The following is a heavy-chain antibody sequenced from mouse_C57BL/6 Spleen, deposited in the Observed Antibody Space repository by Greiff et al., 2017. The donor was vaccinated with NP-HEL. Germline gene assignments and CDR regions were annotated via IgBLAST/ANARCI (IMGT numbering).Heavy chain of an antibody. Sequence: EVQLQQSGPELVKPGASVKISCKASGYSFTGYYMNWVKQSPEKSLEWIGEINPSTGGTTYNQKFKAKATLTVDKSSSTAYIQLKSLTSEDSAVYYCAITGYDGTDYDAMDYWGQGTSVTVSS. D-gene: IGHD2-14*01. J-gene: IGHJ4*01. CDR2: INPSTGGT. CDR1: GYSFTGYY. V-gene: IGHV1-42*01. CDR3: AITGYDGTDYDAMDY.